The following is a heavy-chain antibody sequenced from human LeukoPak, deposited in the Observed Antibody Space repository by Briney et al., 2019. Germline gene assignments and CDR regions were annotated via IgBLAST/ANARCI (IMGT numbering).Heavy chain of an antibody. CDR1: GYSFTSYW. Sequence: GESLKISCKGSGYSFTSYWIGWVRQMPGKGLEWMGIINLRDSDTRYSPSFQGQVTISADKSITTAYLQWSSLEASDTAVYYCARRMTPGTSFDYWGQGTLVTVSS. CDR3: ARRMTPGTSFDY. D-gene: IGHD4-17*01. CDR2: INLRDSDT. V-gene: IGHV5-51*01. J-gene: IGHJ4*02.